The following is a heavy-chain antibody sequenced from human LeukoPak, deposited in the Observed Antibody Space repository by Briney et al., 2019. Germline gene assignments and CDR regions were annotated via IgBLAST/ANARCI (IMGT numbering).Heavy chain of an antibody. CDR3: ARLVVAGSYCHY. CDR1: GYTFTDYY. V-gene: IGHV1-2*02. D-gene: IGHD6-19*01. Sequence: ASVKVSCKASGYTFTDYYMHWVRQAPGQGLEWMGWINPNSGGTYYAQKFQGRVTMTRDTSISAAYMELSRLRPDDTAAYYSARLVVAGSYCHYWGQGTPVTLSS. CDR2: INPNSGGT. J-gene: IGHJ4*02.